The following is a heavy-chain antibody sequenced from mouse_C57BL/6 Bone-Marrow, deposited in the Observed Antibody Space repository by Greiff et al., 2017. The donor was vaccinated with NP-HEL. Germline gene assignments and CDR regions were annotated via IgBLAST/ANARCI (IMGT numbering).Heavy chain of an antibody. J-gene: IGHJ3*01. D-gene: IGHD4-1*01. CDR1: GFSLTSYG. V-gene: IGHV2-2*01. CDR2: IWSGGST. CDR3: ARNLGPGFAY. Sequence: VQLQQSGPGLVQPSQSLSITCTVSGFSLTSYGVHWVRQSPGKGLEWLGVIWSGGSTDYNAAFISRLSISKDNSKSQVFFKMNRLQADDTAIYYCARNLGPGFAYWGQGTLVTVSA.